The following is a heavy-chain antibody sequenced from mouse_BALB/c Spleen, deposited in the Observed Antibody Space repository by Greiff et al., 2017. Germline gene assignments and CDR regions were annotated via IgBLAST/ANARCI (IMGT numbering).Heavy chain of an antibody. CDR1: GFNIKDTY. V-gene: IGHV14-3*02. CDR3: ASENYYGSSYR. D-gene: IGHD1-1*01. CDR2: IDPANGNT. Sequence: VHVKQSGAELVKPGASVKLSCTASGFNIKDTYMHWVKQRPEQGLEWIGRIDPANGNTKYDPKFQGKATITADTSSNTAYLQLSSLTSEDTAVYYCASENYYGSSYRGGQGTLVTVSA. J-gene: IGHJ3*01.